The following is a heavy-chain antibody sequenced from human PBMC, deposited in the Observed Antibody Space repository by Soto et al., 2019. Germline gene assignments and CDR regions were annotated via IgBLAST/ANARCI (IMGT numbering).Heavy chain of an antibody. Sequence: SVKVSCKASGGTFSSYTISWVRQAPGQGLEWMGRIIPILGIANYAQKFQGRVTITADKSKNTLYLQMNGLRAEDTAVYYCASRGSSSSWYGREEDYYYYGMDVWGQGTTVTVSS. CDR3: ASRGSSSSWYGREEDYYYYGMDV. V-gene: IGHV1-69*02. CDR2: IIPILGIA. D-gene: IGHD6-13*01. J-gene: IGHJ6*02. CDR1: GGTFSSYT.